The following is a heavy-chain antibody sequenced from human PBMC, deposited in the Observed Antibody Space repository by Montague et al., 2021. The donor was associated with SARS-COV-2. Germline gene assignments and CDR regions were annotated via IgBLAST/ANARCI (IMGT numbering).Heavy chain of an antibody. J-gene: IGHJ3*02. CDR3: ASSGITLTGLDASDI. D-gene: IGHD3-9*01. Sequence: CAISGDSVSSKSVAWNWIRQSPSRGLEWLGRTYYRSKWDSDYAESVQRRLVITPDTSKNQVSLQLNSVIPEDTAVYFCASSGITLTGLDASDIWGQGTMVTVSS. V-gene: IGHV6-1*01. CDR2: TYYRSKWDS. CDR1: GDSVSSKSVA.